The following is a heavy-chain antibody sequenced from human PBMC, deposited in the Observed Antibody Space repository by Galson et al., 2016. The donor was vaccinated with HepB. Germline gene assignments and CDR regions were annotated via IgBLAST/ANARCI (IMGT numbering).Heavy chain of an antibody. D-gene: IGHD2-15*01. CDR1: GFTFHNFS. CDR3: AKDFPPGRKRDY. Sequence: CVSLSCADSGFTFHNFSIRWLRQAPGKGLERVSSINDHDAGTYYAYSVKGRITISRDSSKHTLDLQMNSLRVEDTAIYYCAKDFPPGRKRDYWGQGTLVTVSS. V-gene: IGHV3-23*01. J-gene: IGHJ4*02. CDR2: INDHDAGT.